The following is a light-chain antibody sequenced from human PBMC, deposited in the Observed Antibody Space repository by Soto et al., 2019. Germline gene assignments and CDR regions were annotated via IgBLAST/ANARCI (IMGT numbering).Light chain of an antibody. CDR1: QTVSSKF. CDR2: GAY. CDR3: QRYGSSPLYT. V-gene: IGKV3-20*01. Sequence: EIVLTQSPGTLSLSPGERATLSCRASQTVSSKFLAWYQQRSGQAPRLLIYGAYNRAPGIPDRFSGSGSGTDFTLTIRRLVPEDFAVYYCQRYGSSPLYTFGQGTKLEIK. J-gene: IGKJ2*01.